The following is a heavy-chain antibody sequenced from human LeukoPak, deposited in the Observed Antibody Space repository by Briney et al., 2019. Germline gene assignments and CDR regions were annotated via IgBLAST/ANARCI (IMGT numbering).Heavy chain of an antibody. CDR2: TISKTDGGTT. V-gene: IGHV3-15*01. J-gene: IGHJ3*02. CDR3: TTDNGQKAFDI. Sequence: KPGGSLRLSCAPSGFTLSNAWMSWVRQAPGKGLEWVGRTISKTDGGTTDYAAPVQGRFTISRDDSKDTLYLQMNSLKTEDTAVYYCTTDNGQKAFDIWGQGTMVTVSS. CDR1: GFTLSNAW.